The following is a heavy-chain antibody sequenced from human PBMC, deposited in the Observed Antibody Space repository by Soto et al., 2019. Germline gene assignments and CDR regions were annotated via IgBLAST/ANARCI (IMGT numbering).Heavy chain of an antibody. CDR3: AREEIPVPGTRGGFDY. D-gene: IGHD6-19*01. CDR1: GYTFAGYY. CDR2: INPYNGVT. Sequence: VQLVQSGAEVKKPGASVKVSCKASGYTFAGYYMHWVRQAPGQGLEWMGWINPYNGVTNYAQKFQGRVTVTGDTSISTAYMELSRLRADDTAVYYCAREEIPVPGTRGGFDYWGQGTLVTVSS. J-gene: IGHJ4*02. V-gene: IGHV1-2*02.